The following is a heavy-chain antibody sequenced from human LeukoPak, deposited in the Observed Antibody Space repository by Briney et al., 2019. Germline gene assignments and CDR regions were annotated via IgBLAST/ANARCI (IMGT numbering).Heavy chain of an antibody. CDR2: MNPNSGNT. D-gene: IGHD3-3*01. V-gene: IGHV1-8*01. Sequence: ASVKVSCKASGYTFTSYDINWVRQATGQGLEWMGWMNPNSGNTGYAQKFQGRVTMTRNTSISTAYMELSSLRSEDTAVYYCARVRRRITIFGVAWYHFDYWGQGTLVTVSS. CDR1: GYTFTSYD. J-gene: IGHJ4*02. CDR3: ARVRRRITIFGVAWYHFDY.